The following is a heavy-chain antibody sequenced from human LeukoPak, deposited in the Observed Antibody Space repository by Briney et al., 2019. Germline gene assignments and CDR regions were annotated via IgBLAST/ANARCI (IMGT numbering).Heavy chain of an antibody. V-gene: IGHV4-39*07. D-gene: IGHD6-13*01. J-gene: IGHJ4*02. Sequence: SETLSLTCTVSGGSIRSSYYYWGWIRQPPGKGLEWIGSIYDSRSTYYNPSLKSRVTISVDTSKNQFSLKLSSVTAADTAVYYCARVSSSSHFYFDYWGQGTLVTVSS. CDR2: IYDSRST. CDR1: GGSIRSSYYY. CDR3: ARVSSSSHFYFDY.